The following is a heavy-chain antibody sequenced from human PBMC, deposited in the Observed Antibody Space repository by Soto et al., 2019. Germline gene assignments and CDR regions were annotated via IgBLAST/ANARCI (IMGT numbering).Heavy chain of an antibody. V-gene: IGHV4-30-4*01. CDR1: GGSISSGDYY. CDR2: IYYSGST. Sequence: SETLSLTCIVSGGSISSGDYYWSWFRQPPGKGLEWIGYIYYSGSTYYNPSLKSRVTISVDTSKNQFSLKLSSVTAAKKAVYNCARALHWFDPWGQRTLVTGSS. J-gene: IGHJ5*02. CDR3: ARALHWFDP.